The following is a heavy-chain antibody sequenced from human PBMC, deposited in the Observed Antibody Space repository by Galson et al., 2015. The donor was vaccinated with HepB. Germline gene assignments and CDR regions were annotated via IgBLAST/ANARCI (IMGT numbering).Heavy chain of an antibody. Sequence: SCKASGGTFSSYALSWVRQAPGQGLEWMGGIIPIFGTANYAQKFQGRVTITADESTSTAYMELSSLRSEDTAVYYCARDLTPYYDSSGYYYLFFDYWGQGTLVTVSS. CDR3: ARDLTPYYDSSGYYYLFFDY. D-gene: IGHD3-22*01. CDR1: GGTFSSYA. V-gene: IGHV1-69*01. CDR2: IIPIFGTA. J-gene: IGHJ4*02.